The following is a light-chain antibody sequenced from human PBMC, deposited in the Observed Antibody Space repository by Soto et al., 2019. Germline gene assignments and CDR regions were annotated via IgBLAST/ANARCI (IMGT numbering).Light chain of an antibody. CDR3: QQSYSAPYT. Sequence: DIQMTQSPSSLSASVGDRVTITCRASQTISSYFNWYQQKPGKAPKLLIYAASSLQSGVPSSFSGSGSGTDFTLTISSLQPEDFATYYCQQSYSAPYTFGQGTKLEIK. J-gene: IGKJ2*01. V-gene: IGKV1-39*01. CDR1: QTISSY. CDR2: AAS.